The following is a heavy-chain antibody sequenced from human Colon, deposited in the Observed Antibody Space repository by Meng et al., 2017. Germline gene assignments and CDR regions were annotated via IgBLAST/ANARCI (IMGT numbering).Heavy chain of an antibody. CDR3: ARGIWEGFDY. CDR2: INPNSGET. V-gene: IGHV1-8*01. D-gene: IGHD1-26*01. CDR1: GYTCTALD. Sequence: QVQLVQSGAEVKKPGASVRVSCKASGYTCTALDINWVRQATGQGLEWMGWINPNSGETGYAQKFQGRFTMTRDTSISTFYMELSSLTSDDTAVYYCARGIWEGFDYWGQGALVTVSS. J-gene: IGHJ4*02.